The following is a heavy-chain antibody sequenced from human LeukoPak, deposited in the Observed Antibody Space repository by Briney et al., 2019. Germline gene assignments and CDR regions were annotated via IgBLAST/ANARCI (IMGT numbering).Heavy chain of an antibody. D-gene: IGHD3-10*01. CDR1: GFYFRNFG. V-gene: IGHV3-33*06. CDR2: IWADGSSE. Sequence: GRSLRLSCEASGFYFRNFGTHWVRQAAGKGLEWVACIWADGSSEYYADAVKGRFTTSRDNSRYKLYLQMSSLRAEHTALYYCAKELGPGSKDYTDVWGKPTTPIASS. CDR3: AKELGPGSKDYTDV. J-gene: IGHJ6*03.